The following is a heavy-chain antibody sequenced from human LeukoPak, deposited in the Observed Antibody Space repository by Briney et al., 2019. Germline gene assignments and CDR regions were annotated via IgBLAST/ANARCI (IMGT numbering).Heavy chain of an antibody. CDR2: IIPIFGTA. CDR1: GGTFSSYA. V-gene: IGHV1-69*13. D-gene: IGHD1-26*01. CDR3: ARGRTTVDSGSYFEVDY. Sequence: RASVKVSCKASGGTFSSYAISWVRQAPGQGLEWMGGIIPIFGTANYAQKFQGRVTITADESTSTAYMELSSLRSEDTAVYYCARGRTTVDSGSYFEVDYWGQGTLVTVSS. J-gene: IGHJ4*02.